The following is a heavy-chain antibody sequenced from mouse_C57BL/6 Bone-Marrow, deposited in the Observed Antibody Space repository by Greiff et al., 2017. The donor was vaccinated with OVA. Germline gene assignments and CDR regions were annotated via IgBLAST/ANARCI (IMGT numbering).Heavy chain of an antibody. D-gene: IGHD2-5*01. V-gene: IGHV3-6*01. J-gene: IGHJ3*01. Sequence: DVKLQESGPGLVKPSQSLSLTCSVTGYSITSGYYWNWIRQFPGNKLEWMGYISYDGSNNYNPSLKNRISITRDTSKNQFFLKLNSVTTEDTATYYCASESNYGFAYWGQGTLVTVSA. CDR2: ISYDGSN. CDR3: ASESNYGFAY. CDR1: GYSITSGYY.